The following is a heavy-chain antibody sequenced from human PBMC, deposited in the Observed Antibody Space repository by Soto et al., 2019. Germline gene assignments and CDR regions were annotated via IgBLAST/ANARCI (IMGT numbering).Heavy chain of an antibody. CDR3: ARQRGTYDILTGYFRPNLGYMDV. Sequence: SETLSLTCTVSGGSISSSSYYWGWIRQPPGKGLEWIGSIYYSGSTNYNPSLKSRVTISVDTSKNQFSLKLSSVTAADTAVYYCARQRGTYDILTGYFRPNLGYMDVWGKGTTVTVSS. D-gene: IGHD3-9*01. CDR2: IYYSGST. J-gene: IGHJ6*03. CDR1: GGSISSSSYY. V-gene: IGHV4-39*01.